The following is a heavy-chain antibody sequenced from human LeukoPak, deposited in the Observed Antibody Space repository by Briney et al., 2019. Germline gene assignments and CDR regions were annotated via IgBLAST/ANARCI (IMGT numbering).Heavy chain of an antibody. CDR3: AREVIAGGHFDY. CDR2: IYYSGST. D-gene: IGHD2-21*01. Sequence: SETLSLTCTVSGGPISSYYWSWIRQPPGKGLEWIGYIYYSGSTNYNPSLKSRVTISVDTSKNQFSLKLSSVTAADTAVYHCAREVIAGGHFDYWGQGALVTVSS. J-gene: IGHJ4*02. V-gene: IGHV4-59*12. CDR1: GGPISSYY.